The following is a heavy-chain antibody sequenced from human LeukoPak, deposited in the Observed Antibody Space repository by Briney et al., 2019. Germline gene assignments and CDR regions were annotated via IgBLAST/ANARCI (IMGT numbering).Heavy chain of an antibody. CDR3: ARDPVSDAVWGYYGMDV. CDR1: GFTLSSYS. CDR2: ISSSSGYI. Sequence: PGRSLRLSCAASGFTLSSYSMNWVRQAPGKGLEWVSSISSSSGYIYYADSVKGRFTISRDNTKNSLYLQMNSLRAEDTAVYYCARDPVSDAVWGYYGMDVWGQGTTVTVSS. V-gene: IGHV3-21*01. D-gene: IGHD3-16*01. J-gene: IGHJ6*02.